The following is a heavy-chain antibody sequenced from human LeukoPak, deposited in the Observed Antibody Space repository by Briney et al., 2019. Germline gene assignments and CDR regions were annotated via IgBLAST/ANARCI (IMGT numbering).Heavy chain of an antibody. D-gene: IGHD3-22*01. V-gene: IGHV4-34*01. CDR1: GGSFSGYY. Sequence: PSETLSLTCAVYGGSFSGYYWSWIRQPPGKGLEWIGEINHSGSTNYNPSLKSRVTISVDMSKNQFSLKLSSVTAADTAVYYCARGGERNYYDFDYWGQGTLVTVSS. CDR3: ARGGERNYYDFDY. J-gene: IGHJ4*02. CDR2: INHSGST.